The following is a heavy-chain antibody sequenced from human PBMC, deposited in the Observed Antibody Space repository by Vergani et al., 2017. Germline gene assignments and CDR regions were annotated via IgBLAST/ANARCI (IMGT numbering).Heavy chain of an antibody. J-gene: IGHJ4*02. CDR3: ANSRNIAAAGIDY. D-gene: IGHD6-13*01. Sequence: QVQLQESGPGLVKTSETLSLTCTVSGGSISSYYWSWIRQPPGKGLEWIGYIYYSGSTNYKPSLKSRVTISVDTSKNQFSLKLSSVTAADTAVYYCANSRNIAAAGIDYWGQGTLVTVSS. V-gene: IGHV4-59*01. CDR1: GGSISSYY. CDR2: IYYSGST.